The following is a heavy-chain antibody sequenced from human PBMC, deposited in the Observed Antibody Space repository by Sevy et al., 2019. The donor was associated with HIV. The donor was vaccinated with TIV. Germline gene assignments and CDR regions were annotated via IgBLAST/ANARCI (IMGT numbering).Heavy chain of an antibody. CDR1: GGSISSGDYY. D-gene: IGHD3-22*01. CDR3: ARGGYYDSSGYYYLDY. J-gene: IGHJ4*02. Sequence: SETLSLTCTVSGGSISSGDYYWSWIRQPPGKGLGWIGYIYYSGSTDYNPSLKSRVTISVDTSKNQFSLKLSSVTAADTAVYLSARGGYYDSSGYYYLDYWGQGTLVTVSS. CDR2: IYYSGST. V-gene: IGHV4-30-4*01.